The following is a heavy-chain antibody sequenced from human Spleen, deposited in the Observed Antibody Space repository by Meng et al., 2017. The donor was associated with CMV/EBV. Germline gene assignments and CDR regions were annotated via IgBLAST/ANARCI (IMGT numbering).Heavy chain of an antibody. D-gene: IGHD3-9*01. CDR3: ARDDNYDILTGYYDYYYYGMDV. CDR2: ISSSGSTI. J-gene: IGHJ6*02. CDR1: GFTFSDYY. V-gene: IGHV3-11*04. Sequence: GSLKISCAASGFTFSDYYMSWIRQAPGKGLEWVSYISSSGSTIYYADSVKGRFTISRDNAKNSLYLQMNSLRAEDTAVYYCARDDNYDILTGYYDYYYYGMDVWGQGTTVTVSS.